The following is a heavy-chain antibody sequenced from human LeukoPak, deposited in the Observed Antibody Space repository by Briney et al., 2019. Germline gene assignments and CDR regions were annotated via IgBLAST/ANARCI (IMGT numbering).Heavy chain of an antibody. CDR1: GYTFTSYG. Sequence: ASVKVSCKASGYTFTSYGISWVRQAPGQGLEWMGWISAYNGNTNYAQKLQGRVTMTTDTSTSTAYMELRSLRSDDTAVYYCARAAAAALYNWFDPWGQGTLVTVSS. D-gene: IGHD6-13*01. CDR3: ARAAAAALYNWFDP. J-gene: IGHJ5*02. V-gene: IGHV1-18*01. CDR2: ISAYNGNT.